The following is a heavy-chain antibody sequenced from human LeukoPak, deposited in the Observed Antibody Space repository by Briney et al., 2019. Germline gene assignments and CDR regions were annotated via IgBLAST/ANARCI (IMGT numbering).Heavy chain of an antibody. CDR2: ISGSGGST. V-gene: IGHV3-23*01. CDR1: GFTFSSYA. CDR3: AKSSGYSYGSGYSFDY. Sequence: GGSLRLSCAASGFTFSSYAMHWVRQAPGKGLEWVSAISGSGGSTYYADSVKGRFTISRDNSKNTLYLQMNSLRAEDTAVYYCAKSSGYSYGSGYSFDYWGQGTLVTVSS. J-gene: IGHJ4*02. D-gene: IGHD5-18*01.